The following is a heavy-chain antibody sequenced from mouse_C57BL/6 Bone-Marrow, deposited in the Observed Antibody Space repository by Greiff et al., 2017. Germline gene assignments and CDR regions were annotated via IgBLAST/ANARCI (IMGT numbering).Heavy chain of an antibody. CDR1: GFTFSSYA. V-gene: IGHV5-4*01. CDR3: ARDHSIYFDY. J-gene: IGHJ2*01. Sequence: EVQVVESGGGLVKPGGSLKLSCAASGFTFSSYAMSWVRQTPEKRLEWVATISDGGSYTYYPDNVKGRFTISRDNAKNNLYLQMSHLKSEDTAMYYCARDHSIYFDYWGQGTTLTVSS. CDR2: ISDGGSYT.